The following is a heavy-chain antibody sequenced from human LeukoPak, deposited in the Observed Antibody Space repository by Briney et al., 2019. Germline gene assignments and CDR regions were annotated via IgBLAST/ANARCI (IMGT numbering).Heavy chain of an antibody. CDR2: IIPILGIA. J-gene: IGHJ4*02. D-gene: IGHD5-18*01. CDR1: GGTFSSYA. Sequence: ASVKVSCKASGGTFSSYAISWVRQAPGQGLEGMGGIIPILGIANYAQKFQGRVTITADKSTSTAYMELSSLRSEDTAVYYCARLEGYSYGIDYWGQGTLVTVSS. CDR3: ARLEGYSYGIDY. V-gene: IGHV1-69*04.